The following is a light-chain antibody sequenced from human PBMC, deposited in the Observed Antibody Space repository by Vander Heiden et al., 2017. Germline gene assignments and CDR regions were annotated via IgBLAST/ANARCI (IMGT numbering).Light chain of an antibody. V-gene: IGKV4-1*01. CDR3: QHDDSSPFT. CDR1: QSVLYSSNNKNY. Sequence: DIVMTQSPDSLAVSLGERATINCKSSQSVLYSSNNKNYLAWYQQKPGQPPKLLISWASTRESGVPDRFSGSGSGTDFTLTISSLQAEDVAVYYCQHDDSSPFTFGHGTKVDIK. J-gene: IGKJ3*01. CDR2: WAS.